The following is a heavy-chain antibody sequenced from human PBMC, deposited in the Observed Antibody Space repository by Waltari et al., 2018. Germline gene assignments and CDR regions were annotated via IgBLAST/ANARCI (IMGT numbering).Heavy chain of an antibody. CDR3: VRDDGDCSSCWPYYFDF. D-gene: IGHD6-13*01. V-gene: IGHV4-38-2*02. CDR1: GYSISSGYY. Sequence: QVQLQESGPGLVEPSETLSLTYSVSGYSISSGYYWGWIRQAPGKGLEWIGSIYHSGNMYYNPSLKSRVTISMDTSTNQFSLRLSSVTAADTAVYYCVRDDGDCSSCWPYYFDFWGQGTLVTVSS. J-gene: IGHJ4*02. CDR2: IYHSGNM.